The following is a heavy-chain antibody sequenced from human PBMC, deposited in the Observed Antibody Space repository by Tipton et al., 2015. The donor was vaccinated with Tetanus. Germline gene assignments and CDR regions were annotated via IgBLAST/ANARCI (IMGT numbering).Heavy chain of an antibody. D-gene: IGHD5-12*01. CDR3: ARAGEGGYDATMGFYSYYMDV. CDR2: LYFSGNT. J-gene: IGHJ6*03. CDR1: GASISTYS. Sequence: TLSLTCTVSGASISTYSWTWNRQSPGKGLEWIAYLYFSGNTNYNPSLKTRVTMSPDTSKNQVSLRLNSVTAADTAVYYCARAGEGGYDATMGFYSYYMDVWCKGTTVTVSS. V-gene: IGHV4-59*01.